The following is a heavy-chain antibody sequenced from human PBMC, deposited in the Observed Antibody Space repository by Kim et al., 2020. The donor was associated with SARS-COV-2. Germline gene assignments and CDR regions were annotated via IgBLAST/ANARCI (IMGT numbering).Heavy chain of an antibody. Sequence: ASVKVSCKASGYTFTSYGISWVRQAPGQGLEWMGWISAYNGNTNYAQKLQGRVTMTTDTSTSTAYMELRSLRSDDTAVYYCARDDWNYPYYYYGMDVWGQGTTVTVSS. D-gene: IGHD1-7*01. V-gene: IGHV1-18*01. CDR2: ISAYNGNT. J-gene: IGHJ6*02. CDR3: ARDDWNYPYYYYGMDV. CDR1: GYTFTSYG.